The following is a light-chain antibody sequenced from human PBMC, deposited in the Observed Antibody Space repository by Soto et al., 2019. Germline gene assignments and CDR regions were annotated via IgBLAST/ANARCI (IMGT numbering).Light chain of an antibody. Sequence: QSVLTQPPSASGTPGQRVTISCSGSSSNIGGNSVSWYQQLPGTAPKLLIYDDDKRPSGIPDRFSGSKSGTSATLGITGFHTGDEADYYCGSWDSSLSAYVFGTGTQLTVL. J-gene: IGLJ1*01. CDR3: GSWDSSLSAYV. CDR2: DDD. CDR1: SSNIGGNS. V-gene: IGLV1-51*01.